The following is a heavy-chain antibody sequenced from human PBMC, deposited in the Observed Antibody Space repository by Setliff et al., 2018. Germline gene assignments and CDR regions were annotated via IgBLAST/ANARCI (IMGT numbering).Heavy chain of an antibody. Sequence: PGGSLRLSCAASGFTFSSYWMSWVRQAPGKGLEWVANIKQDGSEKYYVDSVKGRFTISRDNAKNSLYLQMNSLRAEDTAVYYCARDHAYGSRFYYYYYNMDVWGQGTTVTASS. CDR1: GFTFSSYW. V-gene: IGHV3-7*01. D-gene: IGHD3-10*01. CDR2: IKQDGSEK. CDR3: ARDHAYGSRFYYYYYNMDV. J-gene: IGHJ6*02.